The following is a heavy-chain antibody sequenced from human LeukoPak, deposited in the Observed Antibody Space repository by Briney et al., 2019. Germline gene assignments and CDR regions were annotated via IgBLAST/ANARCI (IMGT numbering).Heavy chain of an antibody. Sequence: PGESLKLSCAASGFNFSGAAMHWARQAPGRGLEWVGRIRSKTNSYVTTFAASVQGRFTISRDDAINTVYLHMHSLKAEDTAVYYCFVAEVGYWGQGTLVAVSS. CDR3: FVAEVGY. J-gene: IGHJ4*02. CDR2: IRSKTNSYVT. CDR1: GFNFSGAA. V-gene: IGHV3-73*01. D-gene: IGHD6-19*01.